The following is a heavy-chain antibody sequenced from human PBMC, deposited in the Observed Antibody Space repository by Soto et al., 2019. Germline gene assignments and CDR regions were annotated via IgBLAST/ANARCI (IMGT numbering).Heavy chain of an antibody. Sequence: QVQLVESGGGVVQPGRSLRLSCAASGFTFSSYGMHWVRQAPGKGLEWVAVISYDGSNKYYADSVKGRFTISRDNSKNTLYLQMNSLRAEDTVVYYCAKDQDYDYVWGSSRGLDYYYGMDVWGQGTTVTVSS. V-gene: IGHV3-30*18. CDR2: ISYDGSNK. CDR1: GFTFSSYG. D-gene: IGHD3-16*01. CDR3: AKDQDYDYVWGSSRGLDYYYGMDV. J-gene: IGHJ6*02.